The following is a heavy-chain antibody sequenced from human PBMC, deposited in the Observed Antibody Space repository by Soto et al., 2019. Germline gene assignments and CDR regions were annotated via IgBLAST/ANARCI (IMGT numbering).Heavy chain of an antibody. D-gene: IGHD5-12*01. CDR2: ISGSGGST. Sequence: PGGSLRLSCAASGFTFSSYALSWVRQAPGKGLEWVSAISGSGGSTYYADSVKGRFTISRDNSKNTLYLQMNSLRAEDTAVYYCARDGGYSGYRAGGAFDIWGQGTVVTVSS. CDR1: GFTFSSYA. CDR3: ARDGGYSGYRAGGAFDI. V-gene: IGHV3-23*01. J-gene: IGHJ3*02.